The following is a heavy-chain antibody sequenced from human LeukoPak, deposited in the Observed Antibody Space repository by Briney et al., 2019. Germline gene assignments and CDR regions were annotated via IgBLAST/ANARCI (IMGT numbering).Heavy chain of an antibody. V-gene: IGHV1-3*01. J-gene: IGHJ6*02. CDR2: INAGNGNT. CDR3: ARSAFYSSGWHNYYYYGMDV. CDR1: GYTFTNYA. D-gene: IGHD6-19*01. Sequence: ASVKVSCKASGYTFTNYAIHWVRQAPGQRLEWMAWINAGNGNTKYSQKFQGRVTVTRDTSASTAYMELSSLRSEDTAVYYCARSAFYSSGWHNYYYYGMDVWGQGTTVTVSS.